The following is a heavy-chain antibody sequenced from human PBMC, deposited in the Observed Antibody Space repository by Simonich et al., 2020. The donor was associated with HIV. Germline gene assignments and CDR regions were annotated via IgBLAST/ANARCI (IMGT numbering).Heavy chain of an antibody. D-gene: IGHD2-2*01. CDR3: ARGFYQRLYYFDY. Sequence: QVQLQQWGAGLLKPSETLFLTCAVYGGSFSGYYWSWIRQPPGKGLEWIGEINHSGSTNYNPSLMSRVTISVDTSKNQFSLKLSSVTAADTAVYYCARGFYQRLYYFDYWGQGTLVTVSS. V-gene: IGHV4-34*01. J-gene: IGHJ4*02. CDR2: INHSGST. CDR1: GGSFSGYY.